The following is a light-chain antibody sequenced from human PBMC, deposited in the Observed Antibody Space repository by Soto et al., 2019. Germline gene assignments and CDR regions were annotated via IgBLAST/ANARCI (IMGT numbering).Light chain of an antibody. CDR3: QQYSSSPLT. J-gene: IGKJ4*01. CDR1: QSLSSSY. CDR2: GAL. V-gene: IGKV3-20*01. Sequence: EIVLTQSPGTLSLSPGERATLSCRASQSLSSSYLAWYQQKPGQAPRLLIYGALYRAAGIPDRFSGTASGTDFTLTISRLEPEDFAVYYCQQYSSSPLTFGGGTKVEIK.